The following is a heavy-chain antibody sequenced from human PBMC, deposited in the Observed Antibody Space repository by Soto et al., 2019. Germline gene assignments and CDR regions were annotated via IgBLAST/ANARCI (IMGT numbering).Heavy chain of an antibody. D-gene: IGHD6-19*01. CDR2: INPNGGGT. V-gene: IGHV1-2*04. Sequence: SVKVSCKPAGYTFTDFYMHWVRHAPGQGLEWMGWINPNGGGTKYAQNFQGWVTMTKDTSISTAYMELSRLRSDDTAVYYCATSRTSIAVAGETEYYFDYWGQGTLVTVSS. J-gene: IGHJ4*02. CDR1: GYTFTDFY. CDR3: ATSRTSIAVAGETEYYFDY.